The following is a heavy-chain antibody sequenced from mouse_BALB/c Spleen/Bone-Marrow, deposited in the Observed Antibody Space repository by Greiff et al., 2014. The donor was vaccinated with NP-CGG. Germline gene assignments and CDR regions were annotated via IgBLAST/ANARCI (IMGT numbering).Heavy chain of an antibody. V-gene: IGHV1-54*01. J-gene: IGHJ2*01. D-gene: IGHD3-3*01. CDR2: INPGSGGT. CDR1: GYAFTNYL. Sequence: QVQLKQSGAELVRPGTSVKVSCKASGYAFTNYLIEWVKQRPGQGLEWIGMINPGSGGTNYNEKFKGKATLTADKSSSTAYMQLSGLTSDDSAIYFCARRDGSYFDYWGQGTTLTVSS. CDR3: ARRDGSYFDY.